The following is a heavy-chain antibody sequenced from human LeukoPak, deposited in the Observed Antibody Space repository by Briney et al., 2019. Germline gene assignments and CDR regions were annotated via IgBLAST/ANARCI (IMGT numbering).Heavy chain of an antibody. CDR1: GYTFTSYA. CDR2: INAGNGNT. CDR3: ARARGVAVAGTLNY. D-gene: IGHD6-19*01. Sequence: ASVKVSCKASGYTFTSYAMHWARQAPGQRLEWMGWINAGNGNTKYSQKFQGRVTITRDTSASTAYMELSSLRSEDTAVYYCARARGVAVAGTLNYWGQGTLVTASS. V-gene: IGHV1-3*01. J-gene: IGHJ4*02.